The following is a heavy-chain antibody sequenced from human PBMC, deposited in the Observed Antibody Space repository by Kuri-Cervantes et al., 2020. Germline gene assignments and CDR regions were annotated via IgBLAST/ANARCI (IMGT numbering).Heavy chain of an antibody. J-gene: IGHJ4*02. CDR1: GFTFDDYA. CDR2: ISWNSGSI. V-gene: IGHV3-9*01. CDR3: ARSMKFPVGTIDY. Sequence: GGCLRLSCAASGFTFDDYAMHWVRQAPGKGLEWVSGISWNSGSIGYADSVKGRFTISRDNAKNSLYLQMNSLRAEDTAVYYCARSMKFPVGTIDYWGQGTLVTVSS. D-gene: IGHD1-14*01.